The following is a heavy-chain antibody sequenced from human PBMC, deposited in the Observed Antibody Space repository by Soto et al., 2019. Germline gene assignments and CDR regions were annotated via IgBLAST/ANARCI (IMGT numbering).Heavy chain of an antibody. Sequence: GESLKISCKGSGYSFTSYWIGWVRQMPGKGLEWMGIIYPGDSDTRNSPSFQGQVTISADKSISTAYLQWSSLKASDTAMYYCARHRSGYSSLDAFDIWGQGTMVTVSS. CDR2: IYPGDSDT. D-gene: IGHD3-3*01. V-gene: IGHV5-51*01. CDR3: ARHRSGYSSLDAFDI. CDR1: GYSFTSYW. J-gene: IGHJ3*02.